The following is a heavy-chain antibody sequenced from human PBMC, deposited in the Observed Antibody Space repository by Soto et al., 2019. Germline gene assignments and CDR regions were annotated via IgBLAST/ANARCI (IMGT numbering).Heavy chain of an antibody. V-gene: IGHV4-39*01. CDR2: VYYSGNT. J-gene: IGHJ4*02. D-gene: IGHD4-4*01. Sequence: SETLSLTCSVSGDYINSDKYYWGWIRQPPGKGLEWIGSVYYSGNTYYNPSLQTRVSISIDKSKNQFSLSLNSVTAADTAVYYCTRRVRSTGLLDYWGQGALVTVSS. CDR1: GDYINSDKYY. CDR3: TRRVRSTGLLDY.